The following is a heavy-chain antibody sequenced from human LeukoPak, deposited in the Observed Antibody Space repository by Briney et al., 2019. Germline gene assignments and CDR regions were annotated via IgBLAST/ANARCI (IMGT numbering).Heavy chain of an antibody. CDR1: GFTFSSYA. CDR3: ANGGSQSRDY. D-gene: IGHD1-26*01. V-gene: IGHV3-23*01. J-gene: IGHJ4*02. Sequence: GGSLKLSCAASGFTFSSYAMSWVRPAPGKGLEWVSAISGSGGSTYYADSVKGRFTISRDNSKNTLYLQMNSLRAEDTAVYYCANGGSQSRDYWGQGTLVTVSS. CDR2: ISGSGGST.